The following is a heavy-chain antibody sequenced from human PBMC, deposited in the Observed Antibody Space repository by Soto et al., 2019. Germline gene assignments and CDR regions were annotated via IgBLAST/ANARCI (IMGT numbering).Heavy chain of an antibody. D-gene: IGHD3-9*01. Sequence: SETLSLTCTVSGGSISSYYWSWIRQPPGKGLEWIGYIYYSGSANYNPSLKSRVTISVDTSKNQFSLKLSSVTAADTAVYYCESGRYFAWLPLDSWGQGYLVPVSS. CDR1: GGSISSYY. CDR3: ESGRYFAWLPLDS. J-gene: IGHJ4*02. V-gene: IGHV4-59*01. CDR2: IYYSGSA.